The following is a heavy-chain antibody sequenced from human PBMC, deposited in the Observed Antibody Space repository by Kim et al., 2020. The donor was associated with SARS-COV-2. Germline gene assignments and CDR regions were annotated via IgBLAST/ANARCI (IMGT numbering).Heavy chain of an antibody. Sequence: YADSVKGRLTLSRDNSKNTLYLQMNSLRAEDTAVYYCAKAANYYYGMDVWGQGTTVTVSS. J-gene: IGHJ6*02. CDR3: AKAANYYYGMDV. V-gene: IGHV3-23*03.